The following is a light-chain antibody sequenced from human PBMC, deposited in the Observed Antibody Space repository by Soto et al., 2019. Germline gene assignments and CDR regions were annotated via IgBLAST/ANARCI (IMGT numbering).Light chain of an antibody. Sequence: ALTQPVSVSGSPGQSITISCTGTSSDVGGYNYVSWYQQHPGKAPKLMIYEVTKRPSGVSNRFSGSKSGNSASLTISVLQAEDESDYYCSSYTSISTLVFGGGTKVTVL. V-gene: IGLV2-14*01. J-gene: IGLJ2*01. CDR3: SSYTSISTLV. CDR1: SSDVGGYNY. CDR2: EVT.